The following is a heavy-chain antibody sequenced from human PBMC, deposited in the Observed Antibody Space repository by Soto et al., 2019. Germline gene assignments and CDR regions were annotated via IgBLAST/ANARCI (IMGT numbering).Heavy chain of an antibody. CDR3: ARAITMVRGVLDY. J-gene: IGHJ4*02. CDR1: GGSFSGYY. V-gene: IGHV4-34*01. CDR2: INHSGST. D-gene: IGHD3-10*01. Sequence: SETLSLTCAVYGGSFSGYYWSWIRQPPGKGLEWIGEINHSGSTNYNPSLKSRVTISVDTSKNQFSLKLSSVTAADTAVYYCARAITMVRGVLDYWGQGTLVTVSS.